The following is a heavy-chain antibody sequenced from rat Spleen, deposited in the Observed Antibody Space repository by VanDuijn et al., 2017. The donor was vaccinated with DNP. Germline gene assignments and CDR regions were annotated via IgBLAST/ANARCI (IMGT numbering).Heavy chain of an antibody. V-gene: IGHV5S11*01. Sequence: EVQLVESGGGLVQPGRSMKLSCTVSGFNFSNYYMAWVRQAPTKGLEWVASISSGGGNTYYRDSLKGRFTISRDNAKSTLYLQMDSLRSEETATYYCARHGVFYGLTFAYWGQGTLVTVSS. J-gene: IGHJ3*01. CDR3: ARHGVFYGLTFAY. D-gene: IGHD1-6*01. CDR2: ISSGGGNT. CDR1: GFNFSNYY.